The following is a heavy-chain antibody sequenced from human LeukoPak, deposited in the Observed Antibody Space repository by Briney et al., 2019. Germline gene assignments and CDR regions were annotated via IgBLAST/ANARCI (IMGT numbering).Heavy chain of an antibody. V-gene: IGHV4-34*01. CDR2: INHSGST. CDR3: ARGPYYDFWNGHRTLDY. CDR1: GGSFSGYY. Sequence: SETLSLTCAVYGGSFSGYYWSWIRQPPGKGLEWIGEINHSGSTNYNPSLKSRVTISVDTSKNQFSLKLSSVTAADTAVYYCARGPYYDFWNGHRTLDYWGQGTLVTVSS. D-gene: IGHD3-3*01. J-gene: IGHJ4*02.